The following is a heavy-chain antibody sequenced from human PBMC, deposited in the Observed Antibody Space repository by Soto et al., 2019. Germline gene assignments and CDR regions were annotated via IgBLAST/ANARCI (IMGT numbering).Heavy chain of an antibody. Sequence: QVQLVQSGAEVKKPGSSVKVSCKASGGTFSSYTISWVRQAPGQGLEWMGRIIPILGIANYAQKFQGRVTITPDKPTNTAYMELSSLSSEDTAVYYCARRSSSGGYGGWGQGPLVTVSS. J-gene: IGHJ4*02. V-gene: IGHV1-69*02. D-gene: IGHD5-12*01. CDR3: ARRSSSGGYGG. CDR2: IIPILGIA. CDR1: GGTFSSYT.